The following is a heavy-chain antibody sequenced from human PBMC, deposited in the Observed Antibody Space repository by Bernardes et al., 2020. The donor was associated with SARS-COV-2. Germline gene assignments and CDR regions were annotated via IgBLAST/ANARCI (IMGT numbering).Heavy chain of an antibody. CDR3: ARGGSYAIY. V-gene: IGHV3-7*04. J-gene: IGHJ4*02. D-gene: IGHD1-26*01. Sequence: GGSLRLSCAASGFTLSTYWMTWVRQAPGKGLEWVANINHGGSEEYYVDSVKGRFTISRDNAKNSLYLQMNSLRAEDTAVYYCARGGSYAIYWGQGTLVTVSS. CDR1: GFTLSTYW. CDR2: INHGGSEE.